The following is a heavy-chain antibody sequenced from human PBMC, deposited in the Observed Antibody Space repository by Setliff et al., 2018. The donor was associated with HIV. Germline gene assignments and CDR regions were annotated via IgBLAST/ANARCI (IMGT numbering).Heavy chain of an antibody. CDR2: IIPIFGTA. D-gene: IGHD6-19*01. CDR1: GGTFSSYA. CDR3: ARPAAPVTGHSYHYGMDV. Sequence: GASVKVSCKASGGTFSSYAISWVRQAPGQGLEWMGGIIPIFGTANYAQKFQGRVTITTDESTSTGYMELSSLRSEDAAVYYCARPAAPVTGHSYHYGMDVWGQGTTVTVSS. V-gene: IGHV1-69*05. J-gene: IGHJ6*02.